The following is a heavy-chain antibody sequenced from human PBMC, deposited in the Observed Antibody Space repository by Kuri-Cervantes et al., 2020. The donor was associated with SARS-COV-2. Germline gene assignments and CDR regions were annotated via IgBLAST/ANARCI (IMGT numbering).Heavy chain of an antibody. CDR2: IYNSGST. CDR3: ARGGSGSAYWFDP. V-gene: IGHV4-59*01. Sequence: SETLSLTCTVSGGSISSYYWSWIRQPPGKGLEWIGYIYNSGSTNYNPSLKSRVTISVDTSKNQFSLKLSSVTAADTAVYHCARGGSGSAYWFDPWGQGTLVTVSS. D-gene: IGHD1-26*01. J-gene: IGHJ5*02. CDR1: GGSISSYY.